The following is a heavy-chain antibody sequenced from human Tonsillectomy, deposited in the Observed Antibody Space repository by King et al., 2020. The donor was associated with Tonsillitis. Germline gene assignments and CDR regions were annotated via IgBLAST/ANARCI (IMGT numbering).Heavy chain of an antibody. CDR2: ISSSSSTI. V-gene: IGHV3-48*02. D-gene: IGHD5-18*01. CDR1: GFTFSSYS. CDR3: AGAYSDGYVDEGWFEY. Sequence: VQLVESGGGLVQPGGSLRLSCAASGFTFSSYSMNWVRQAPGKGLEWVSYISSSSSTIYYADSVKGRFTISRDNAKNSLYLQMNSLRDEDTAVYYCAGAYSDGYVDEGWFEYWGQGTLVTVSS. J-gene: IGHJ4*02.